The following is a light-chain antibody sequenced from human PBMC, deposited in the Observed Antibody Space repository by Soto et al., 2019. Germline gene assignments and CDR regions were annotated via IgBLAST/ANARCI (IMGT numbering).Light chain of an antibody. J-gene: IGLJ2*01. CDR1: SSDVGGYNY. CDR3: CSYAGSYVV. Sequence: LTQPRSVSGSPGQSVTISCTGTSSDVGGYNYVSWYQQHPGKAPKLMIYDVSKRPSGVPDRFSGSKSGNTASLTISGLQAEDEADYYCCSYAGSYVVFGGGTKLTVL. V-gene: IGLV2-11*01. CDR2: DVS.